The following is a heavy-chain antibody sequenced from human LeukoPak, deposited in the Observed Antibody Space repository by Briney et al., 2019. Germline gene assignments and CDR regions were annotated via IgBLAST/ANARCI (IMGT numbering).Heavy chain of an antibody. Sequence: GGSLRLSCAASGFTFSSYAMNWVRQAPGKGLEWVATIGGSGVSTYYTDSVKGRFTISRDNSKNTLYLQMNSLRAEDTAVYYCAKSYYDILTGSDVEDWSDPWGQGTLVTASS. V-gene: IGHV3-23*01. CDR1: GFTFSSYA. CDR3: AKSYYDILTGSDVEDWSDP. J-gene: IGHJ5*02. CDR2: IGGSGVST. D-gene: IGHD3-9*01.